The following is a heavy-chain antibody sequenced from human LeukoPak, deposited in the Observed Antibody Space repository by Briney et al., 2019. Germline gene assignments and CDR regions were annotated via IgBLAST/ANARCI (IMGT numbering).Heavy chain of an antibody. V-gene: IGHV3-21*04. Sequence: GGSLRLSCSASGFTFRSYAMTWVRQAPGKGLEWVSSLSASIDYTYYTDSVKGRFTISRDNAKNSLYLQMNSLRAEDTAVYYCARGESELEPVDYWGQGTLVTVSS. CDR1: GFTFRSYA. CDR2: LSASIDYT. J-gene: IGHJ4*02. D-gene: IGHD1-1*01. CDR3: ARGESELEPVDY.